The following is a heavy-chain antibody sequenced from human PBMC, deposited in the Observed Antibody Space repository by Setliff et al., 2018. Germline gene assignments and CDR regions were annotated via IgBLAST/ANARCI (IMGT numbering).Heavy chain of an antibody. CDR2: FDPEDGET. Sequence: ASVKVSCKVSGYTLTESSMHWVRQAPGKGLEWMGGFDPEDGETIYAQKFQGRVTMTEGTSTDTAYMELSSLRSEDTAVYYCATADVIIAAAGNSKYILDYWGQGTLVTVSS. CDR3: ATADVIIAAAGNSKYILDY. D-gene: IGHD6-13*01. V-gene: IGHV1-24*01. J-gene: IGHJ4*02. CDR1: GYTLTESS.